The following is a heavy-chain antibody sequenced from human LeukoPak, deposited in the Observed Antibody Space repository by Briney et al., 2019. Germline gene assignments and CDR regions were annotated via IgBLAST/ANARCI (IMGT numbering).Heavy chain of an antibody. D-gene: IGHD1-26*01. CDR2: ISYDGSNK. J-gene: IGHJ4*02. CDR3: AKVEGELPTSYYFDY. CDR1: GFTFSSYG. V-gene: IGHV3-30*18. Sequence: GRSLRLSCAASGFTFSSYGMHWVRQAPGKGLEWVAVISYDGSNKYYADSVKGRFTISRDNSKNTLYLQMNSLRAEDTAVYYCAKVEGELPTSYYFDYRGQGTLVTVSS.